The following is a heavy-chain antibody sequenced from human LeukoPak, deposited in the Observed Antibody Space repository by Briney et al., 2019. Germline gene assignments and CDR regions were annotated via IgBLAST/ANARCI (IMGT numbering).Heavy chain of an antibody. CDR2: VKQDGSEK. CDR1: GITFYNFG. D-gene: IGHD2-8*01. V-gene: IGHV3-7*01. CDR3: ATINGAMGGLCDY. Sequence: GVSLTLPWSGAGITFYNFGMIWVGPAPGIGWEGWATVKQDGSEKYYVDSVKGRFTVSSDNARNSVYLQMNSLRADDTAVFYCATINGAMGGLCDYWGEGTLVTVSS. J-gene: IGHJ4*02.